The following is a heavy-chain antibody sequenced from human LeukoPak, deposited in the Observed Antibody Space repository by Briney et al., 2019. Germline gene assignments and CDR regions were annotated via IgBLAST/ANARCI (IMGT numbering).Heavy chain of an antibody. Sequence: PSETLSLTCAVSGVSFDDYYWSWVSQTPGKGLEWIGEINHSGYTNDSPSLKSRVTLSIDTSRKQFPLNLRSVTVADAGIYYCTRITTGHDYWGQGTLVTVSS. J-gene: IGHJ4*02. CDR3: TRITTGHDY. CDR2: INHSGYT. V-gene: IGHV4-34*01. D-gene: IGHD3-22*01. CDR1: GVSFDDYY.